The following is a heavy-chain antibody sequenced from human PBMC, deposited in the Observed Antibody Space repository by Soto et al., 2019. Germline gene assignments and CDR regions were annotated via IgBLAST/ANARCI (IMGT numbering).Heavy chain of an antibody. V-gene: IGHV1-46*01. J-gene: IGHJ6*02. Sequence: ASVKVSCKASGYTFTSYYMHWVRQAPGQGLEWMGIINPSGGSTSYAQKFQGRVTMTRDTSTSTVYMELSSLRSEDTAMYYCARFVVAVAGPYYYGMDVWGQGTTVTVSS. CDR1: GYTFTSYY. CDR3: ARFVVAVAGPYYYGMDV. CDR2: INPSGGST. D-gene: IGHD6-19*01.